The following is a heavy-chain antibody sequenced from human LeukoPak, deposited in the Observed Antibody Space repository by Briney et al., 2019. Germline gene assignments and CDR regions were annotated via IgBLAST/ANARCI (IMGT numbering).Heavy chain of an antibody. CDR3: ARDGDGDYVFSYYFDY. Sequence: TGGSLRLSCAASGFTFSSYWMSWVRQAPGKGLEWVANIKQDGSAKYYVDSVKGRFTISRDNAKNSLYLQMNSLRVEDTAVYYCARDGDGDYVFSYYFDYWGQGTLVTVSS. CDR1: GFTFSSYW. CDR2: IKQDGSAK. D-gene: IGHD4-17*01. V-gene: IGHV3-7*01. J-gene: IGHJ4*02.